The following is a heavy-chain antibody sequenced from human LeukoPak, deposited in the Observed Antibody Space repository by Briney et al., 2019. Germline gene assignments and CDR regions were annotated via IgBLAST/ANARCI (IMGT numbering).Heavy chain of an antibody. CDR1: GFTFSSYE. V-gene: IGHV3-48*03. J-gene: IGHJ6*03. CDR3: ARDHWAYNWNYVTYYYYYMDV. CDR2: ISSSGSTI. Sequence: GGSLRLSCAASGFTFSSYEMNWVRQAPGKGLEWVSYISSSGSTIYYADSVKGRFTISRDNAKNSLYLQMNSLRAEDTAVYYCARDHWAYNWNYVTYYYYYMDVWGKGTTVTVSS. D-gene: IGHD1-7*01.